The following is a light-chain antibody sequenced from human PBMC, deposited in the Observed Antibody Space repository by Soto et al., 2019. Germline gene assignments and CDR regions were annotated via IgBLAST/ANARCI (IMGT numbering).Light chain of an antibody. CDR2: GAS. J-gene: IGKJ1*01. V-gene: IGKV3-20*01. Sequence: EIVLTQSPGTLSLSPGERATLSCRASQSVSSSYLAWYQQKPGQAPRLLIYGASTRATDIPDRFSGSGSGTDFTLNISKLEPEDFAVYYCQPYCSSKGTFGQGTKVEIK. CDR3: QPYCSSKGT. CDR1: QSVSSSY.